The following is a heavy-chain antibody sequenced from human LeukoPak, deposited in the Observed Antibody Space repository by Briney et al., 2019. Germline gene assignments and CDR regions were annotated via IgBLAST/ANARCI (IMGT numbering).Heavy chain of an antibody. CDR2: IYTTGIT. J-gene: IGHJ3*02. Sequence: PSETLSLTCTVSGGSITSYYWSCIQQPAGKGLEWIGRIYTTGITHYNPSLRGRVSLSVDTSKNQFSLKLNSATAADTAVYYCARGLAVAGTVAFDIWGQGTKVTVSS. V-gene: IGHV4-4*07. CDR1: GGSITSYY. CDR3: ARGLAVAGTVAFDI. D-gene: IGHD6-19*01.